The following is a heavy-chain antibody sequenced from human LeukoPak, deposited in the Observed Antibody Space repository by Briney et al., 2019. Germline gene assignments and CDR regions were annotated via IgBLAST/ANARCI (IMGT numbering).Heavy chain of an antibody. CDR1: GFTFSSYS. CDR3: GRQSFQGIVVVPAASDC. J-gene: IGHJ4*02. D-gene: IGHD2-2*01. Sequence: GGSLRLSCAASGFTFSSYSMNWVRQAPGKGLEWVSYISSSSSTIYYADSVKGRFTITRDNAKNSLYLQMSSLRAEDTAVYYCGRQSFQGIVVVPAASDCWGQGTLVTVSS. V-gene: IGHV3-48*01. CDR2: ISSSSSTI.